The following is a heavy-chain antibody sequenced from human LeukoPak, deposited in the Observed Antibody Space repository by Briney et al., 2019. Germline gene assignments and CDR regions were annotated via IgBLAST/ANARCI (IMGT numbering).Heavy chain of an antibody. Sequence: GGSLRLSCAASGLIFRDAWMNWVRQAPGKGLEWVSAISGSGGSTYYADSVKGRFTISRDNSKNTLYLQMNSLRAEDTAVYYCAKDGSNDYGDYDFDYWGQGTLVTVSS. CDR3: AKDGSNDYGDYDFDY. CDR1: GLIFRDAW. D-gene: IGHD4-17*01. J-gene: IGHJ4*02. CDR2: ISGSGGST. V-gene: IGHV3-23*01.